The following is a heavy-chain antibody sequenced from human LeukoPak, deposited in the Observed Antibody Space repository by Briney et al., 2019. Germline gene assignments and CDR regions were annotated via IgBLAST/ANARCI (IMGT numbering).Heavy chain of an antibody. Sequence: ASVKVSCKASGYTFPGYYMHWVRQAPGQGLEWMGWINPNSGGTNYAQKFQGRVTMTRDTSISTAYMELSRLRSDDTAVYYCARGGPSGRTTPFDYWGQGTLVTVSS. J-gene: IGHJ4*02. V-gene: IGHV1-2*02. CDR2: INPNSGGT. CDR1: GYTFPGYY. D-gene: IGHD1/OR15-1a*01. CDR3: ARGGPSGRTTPFDY.